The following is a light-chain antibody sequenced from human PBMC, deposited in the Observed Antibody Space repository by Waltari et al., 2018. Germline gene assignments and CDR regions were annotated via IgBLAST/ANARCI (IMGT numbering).Light chain of an antibody. CDR1: SGSIARNY. CDR2: EDN. Sequence: NFMLTQPHSVSESPGKTVTISCTPSSGSIARNYVQWYQQRPGSAPTTVIYEDNQRPSGVPDRFSGSIDSSSNSASLTISGLKTEDEADYYCQSYDSTIVVFGGGTKLTVL. J-gene: IGLJ2*01. V-gene: IGLV6-57*03. CDR3: QSYDSTIVV.